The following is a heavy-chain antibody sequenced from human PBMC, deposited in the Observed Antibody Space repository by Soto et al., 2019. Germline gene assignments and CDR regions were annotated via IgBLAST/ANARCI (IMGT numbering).Heavy chain of an antibody. CDR2: ISYDGSNK. J-gene: IGHJ4*02. D-gene: IGHD2-21*02. CDR1: GFTFSSYG. CDR3: AKETQAYCGGDCYDFDY. Sequence: QVQLVESGGGVVQPGRSLRLSCAASGFTFSSYGMHWVRQAPGKGLEWVAVISYDGSNKYYADSVKGRFTISRDNSKNTLYLKMNGLRAEDTAVYYCAKETQAYCGGDCYDFDYWGQGTLVTVSS. V-gene: IGHV3-30*18.